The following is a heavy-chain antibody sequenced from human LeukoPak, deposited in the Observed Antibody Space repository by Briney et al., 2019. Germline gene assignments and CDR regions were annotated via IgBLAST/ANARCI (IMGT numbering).Heavy chain of an antibody. CDR3: ARDNYGSGSWPTGVDY. Sequence: PGGSLRLSCAASGFTFDDYAMHWVRQAPGKGLEWVSGISWNSGSIGYADSVKGRFTISRDNSKNTLYLQMNSLRAEDTAVYYCARDNYGSGSWPTGVDYWGQGTLVTVSS. CDR2: ISWNSGSI. CDR1: GFTFDDYA. V-gene: IGHV3-9*01. D-gene: IGHD3-10*01. J-gene: IGHJ4*02.